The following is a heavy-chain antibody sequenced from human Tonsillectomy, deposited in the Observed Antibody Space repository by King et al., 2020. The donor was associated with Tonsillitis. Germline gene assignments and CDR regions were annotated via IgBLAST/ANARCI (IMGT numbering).Heavy chain of an antibody. Sequence: QLVQSGAEVKKPGASVKVSCKGSDYTFSSFGITWVRQAPGQGLEWMGWISIYNGNTTYVQKFQGRVTMTTEPPTSTAYMELRSLRSDDTAVYYCAEVLGYCSSSSCYYCFDTWGQGTLVTVSS. J-gene: IGHJ5*02. CDR2: ISIYNGNT. V-gene: IGHV1-18*01. CDR1: DYTFSSFG. D-gene: IGHD2-2*01. CDR3: AEVLGYCSSSSCYYCFDT.